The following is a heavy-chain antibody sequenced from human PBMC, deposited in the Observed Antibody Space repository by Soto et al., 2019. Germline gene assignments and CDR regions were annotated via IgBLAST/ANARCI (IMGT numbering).Heavy chain of an antibody. CDR1: GFSFGSYA. CDR3: AKDRVGIPYVMDV. J-gene: IGHJ6*01. V-gene: IGHV3-23*01. D-gene: IGHD7-27*01. CDR2: ISGTGGNT. Sequence: GGSLRLSCAASGFSFGSYAMTWVRQTPGKGLEWVSSISGTGGNTYYADSVKGRFTISRDNSKNTLYLQMNSLRAEDTAVYYCAKDRVGIPYVMDVWGQGTTVTVSS.